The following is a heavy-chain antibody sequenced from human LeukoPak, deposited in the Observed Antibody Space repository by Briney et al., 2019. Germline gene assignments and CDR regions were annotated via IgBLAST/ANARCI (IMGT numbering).Heavy chain of an antibody. CDR3: ASPPMYYDILTGYYPNYYYYYMDV. CDR2: ISSSSSTI. V-gene: IGHV3-48*01. Sequence: GGTLRLSCAASGFTFSSYSMNWVRQAPGKGLEWVSYISSSSSTIYYADSVKGRFTISRDNAKNSLYLQMNSLRAEDTAVYYCASPPMYYDILTGYYPNYYYYYMDVWGKGTTVTVSS. J-gene: IGHJ6*03. D-gene: IGHD3-9*01. CDR1: GFTFSSYS.